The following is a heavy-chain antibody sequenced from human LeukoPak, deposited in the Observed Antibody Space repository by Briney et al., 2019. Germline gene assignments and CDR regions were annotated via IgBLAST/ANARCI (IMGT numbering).Heavy chain of an antibody. CDR2: INSDGSST. D-gene: IGHD2-21*02. CDR1: GFTFSSYW. CDR3: ARAPDLTYCGGDCYSGFDY. Sequence: PGGSLRLSCAAAGFTFSSYWMHWVRHAPGKGLVWVSRINSDGSSTSYADSVKGRITISRDNAKNTLYLQMNSLRAEDTAVYYCARAPDLTYCGGDCYSGFDYWGQGTLVTVSS. V-gene: IGHV3-74*01. J-gene: IGHJ4*02.